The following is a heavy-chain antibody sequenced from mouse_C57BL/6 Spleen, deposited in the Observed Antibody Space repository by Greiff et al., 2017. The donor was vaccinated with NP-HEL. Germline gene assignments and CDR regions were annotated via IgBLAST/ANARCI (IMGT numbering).Heavy chain of an antibody. CDR3: ARSGHSHSNPFDY. V-gene: IGHV1-69*01. CDR2: IDPSDSYT. Sequence: VQLQQPGAELVMPGASVKLSCKASGYTFTSYWMHWVKQRPGQGLEWIGEIDPSDSYTNYNQKFKGKSTLTVDKSSSTAYMQLSSLTSEDSAVYYCARSGHSHSNPFDYWGQGTTLTVSS. CDR1: GYTFTSYW. J-gene: IGHJ2*01. D-gene: IGHD2-5*01.